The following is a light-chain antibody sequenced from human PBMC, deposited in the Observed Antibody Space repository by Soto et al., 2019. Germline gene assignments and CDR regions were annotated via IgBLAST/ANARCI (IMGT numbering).Light chain of an antibody. J-gene: IGKJ3*01. CDR2: GAS. V-gene: IGKV3-20*01. CDR3: QQYGSSPFT. Sequence: EIVLTQSPGTLSLSPGERATLSCRASQSVSSSYLAWYQQKPGQAPRLLIYGASSRATGIPDRFSGSGSGTDFTLTSNRLEPEDFAVYYCQQYGSSPFTFGPRTKVDIK. CDR1: QSVSSSY.